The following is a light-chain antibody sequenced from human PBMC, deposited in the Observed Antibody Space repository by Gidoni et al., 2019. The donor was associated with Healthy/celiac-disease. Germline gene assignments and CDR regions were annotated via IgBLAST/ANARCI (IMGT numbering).Light chain of an antibody. J-gene: IGKJ1*01. Sequence: DIKMTQSPSSLSASVGDRVTITCRASQSISSYLNWYQQKPGKAPKPLIYATSGLQSGVPSRFSGSGSGTEFTLTISSLQPEDFATYYCQQSYSTPQTFGQGTKVEIK. CDR3: QQSYSTPQT. CDR1: QSISSY. V-gene: IGKV1-39*01. CDR2: ATS.